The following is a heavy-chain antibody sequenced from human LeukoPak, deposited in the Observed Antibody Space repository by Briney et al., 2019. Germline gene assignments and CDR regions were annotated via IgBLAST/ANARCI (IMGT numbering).Heavy chain of an antibody. J-gene: IGHJ4*02. D-gene: IGHD3-22*01. Sequence: GGSLRLSCAASGLTFSSYWMTWVRQAPGKGLEWVANIKQDGSKKNYVDSVKGRFTISRDNAKNSLYLQMNSLRAEDTAVYYCATPLDYYDTSGYHQGGDWGQGTLVTVSS. CDR1: GLTFSSYW. CDR2: IKQDGSKK. CDR3: ATPLDYYDTSGYHQGGD. V-gene: IGHV3-7*03.